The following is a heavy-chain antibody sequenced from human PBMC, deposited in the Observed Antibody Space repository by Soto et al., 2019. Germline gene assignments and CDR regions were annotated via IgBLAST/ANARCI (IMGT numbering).Heavy chain of an antibody. Sequence: QVQLVQSGAEVKKPGASVKVSCKAAGYTFTGYYMHWVRQAPGQGLEWMGWINPNSGGTNYADKFQGWVTVTRDRSISTADMVLSRLRSDDTAVYYCARDLSGYCRGGSCRAGGCDCWGQGSLVTVSS. CDR2: INPNSGGT. D-gene: IGHD2-15*01. V-gene: IGHV1-2*04. CDR3: ARDLSGYCRGGSCRAGGCDC. CDR1: GYTFTGYY. J-gene: IGHJ4*02.